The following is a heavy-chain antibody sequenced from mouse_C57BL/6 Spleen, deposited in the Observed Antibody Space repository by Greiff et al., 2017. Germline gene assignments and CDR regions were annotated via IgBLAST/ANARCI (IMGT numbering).Heavy chain of an antibody. D-gene: IGHD2-1*01. Sequence: EVQLVESGAELVKPGASVKLSCTASGFNIKDYYMHWVKQRTEQGLEWIGRIDPEDGETKYAPKFQGKATITADTSSNTAYLQLSSLTSEDTAVYYCFIYYGNSGYFDVWGTGTTVTVSS. CDR1: GFNIKDYY. CDR3: FIYYGNSGYFDV. CDR2: IDPEDGET. V-gene: IGHV14-2*01. J-gene: IGHJ1*03.